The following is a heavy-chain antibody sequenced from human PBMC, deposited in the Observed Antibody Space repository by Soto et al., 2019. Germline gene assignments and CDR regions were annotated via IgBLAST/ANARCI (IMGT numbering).Heavy chain of an antibody. CDR1: GGSFSGYY. J-gene: IGHJ6*02. D-gene: IGHD6-13*01. V-gene: IGHV4-34*01. CDR2: INHSGST. Sequence: SETLSLTCAVYGGSFSGYYWSWIRQPPGKGLEWIGEINHSGSTNYNPSLKSRVTISVDTSKNQFSLKLSSVTAADTAVYYCRDSSYYYYYYGMDVWGQGTTVTVSS. CDR3: RDSSYYYYYYGMDV.